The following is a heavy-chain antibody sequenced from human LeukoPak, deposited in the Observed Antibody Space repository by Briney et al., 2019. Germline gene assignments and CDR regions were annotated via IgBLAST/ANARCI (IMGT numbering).Heavy chain of an antibody. CDR2: IYPGDSDT. V-gene: IGHV5-51*01. J-gene: IGHJ4*02. CDR3: ARLSAVPRGEFDY. D-gene: IGHD3-16*01. CDR1: GYSFTSYW. Sequence: GESLKISCKGSGYSFTSYWIGWVRQLPGKGLEWMGIIYPGDSDTRYSPSFQGQVTISADKSISTASLQWSSLKASDTAMYYCARLSAVPRGEFDYWGQGTLVTVSS.